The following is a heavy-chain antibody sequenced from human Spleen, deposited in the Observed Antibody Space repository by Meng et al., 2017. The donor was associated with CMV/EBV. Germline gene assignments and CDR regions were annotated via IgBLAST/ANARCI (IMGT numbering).Heavy chain of an antibody. CDR3: ARLRAGMPRQTGWFDP. CDR2: IYYSGST. J-gene: IGHJ5*02. Sequence: SISSSSYYWGWIRQPPGKGLEWIGSIYYSGSTYYNPSLKSRVTISVDTSKNQFSLKLSSVTAADTAVYYCARLRAGMPRQTGWFDPWGQGTLVTVSS. CDR1: SISSSSYY. V-gene: IGHV4-39*01. D-gene: IGHD2-2*01.